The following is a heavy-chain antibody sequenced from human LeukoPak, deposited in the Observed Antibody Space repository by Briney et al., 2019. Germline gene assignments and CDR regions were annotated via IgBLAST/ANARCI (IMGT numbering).Heavy chain of an antibody. Sequence: SETLSLTCTVSGGSISSSSYYWGWIRQPPGKGLEWIGSIYYSGSTCYNPSLKSRVTISVDTSKNQFSLKLSSVTAADTAVYYCASVRRGFGESSKYYAYYYMGVWGKGTTVTISS. D-gene: IGHD3-10*01. CDR3: ASVRRGFGESSKYYAYYYMGV. CDR1: GGSISSSSYY. CDR2: IYYSGST. J-gene: IGHJ6*03. V-gene: IGHV4-39*01.